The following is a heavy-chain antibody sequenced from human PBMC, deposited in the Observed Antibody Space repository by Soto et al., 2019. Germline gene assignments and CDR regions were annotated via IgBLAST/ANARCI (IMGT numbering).Heavy chain of an antibody. CDR1: GFTFSSYG. D-gene: IGHD3-22*01. CDR2: IYYDGSNK. Sequence: QVQLVESGGGVVQPGRSLRLSCAASGFTFSSYGMHWVRQAPGKGLEWVAVIYYDGSNKYYADSVKGRFTISRDNSKNTLYLQMNSLRAEDTAVYYCARDIKDEGSGYYAGFDYWGQGTLVNVTS. CDR3: ARDIKDEGSGYYAGFDY. V-gene: IGHV3-33*01. J-gene: IGHJ4*02.